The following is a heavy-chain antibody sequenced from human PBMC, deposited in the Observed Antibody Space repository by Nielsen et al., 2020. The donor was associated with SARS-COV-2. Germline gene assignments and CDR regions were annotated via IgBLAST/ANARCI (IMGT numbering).Heavy chain of an antibody. CDR3: AKDPSSGYYHYFDY. V-gene: IGHV3-21*01. D-gene: IGHD3-22*01. CDR2: ISSSSSYI. Sequence: GGSLRLSCAASGFTFSSYSMNWVRQAPGKGLEWVSSISSSSSYIYYADSVKGRFTISRDNSKNTLYLQMNSLRAEDTAVYYCAKDPSSGYYHYFDYWGQGTLVTVSS. CDR1: GFTFSSYS. J-gene: IGHJ4*02.